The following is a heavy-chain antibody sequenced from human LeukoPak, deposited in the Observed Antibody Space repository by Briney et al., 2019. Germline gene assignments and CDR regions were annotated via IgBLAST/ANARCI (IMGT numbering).Heavy chain of an antibody. CDR1: GYTFTDYN. CDR3: ARVGDILTGYPYYFEY. CDR2: IQPKSGGT. Sequence: ASVKVSCKASGYTFTDYNVYWVRQAPGQGPEWMGWIQPKSGGTIYAQRFQGRVTMTRDRSISTAYMELRSLRSDDTAVYHCARVGDILTGYPYYFEYWGQGTLVTVSS. D-gene: IGHD3-9*01. V-gene: IGHV1-2*02. J-gene: IGHJ4*02.